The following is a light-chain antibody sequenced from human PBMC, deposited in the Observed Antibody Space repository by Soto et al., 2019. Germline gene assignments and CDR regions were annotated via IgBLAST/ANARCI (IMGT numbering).Light chain of an antibody. J-gene: IGKJ1*01. CDR1: QSVGSW. Sequence: DIQMTQSPSTLSASVGDRVTITCRASQSVGSWVAWYQQEPGKAPNLLIYEVSTLESGVPSRFSGRGSGTEFTLTISILQPDDFATYFCQQYRSYWTFGLGTKVEIK. V-gene: IGKV1-5*03. CDR2: EVS. CDR3: QQYRSYWT.